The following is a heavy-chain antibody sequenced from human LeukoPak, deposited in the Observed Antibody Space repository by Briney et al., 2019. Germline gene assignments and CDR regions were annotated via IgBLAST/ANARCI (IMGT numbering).Heavy chain of an antibody. CDR3: AKGTVGNYYFYYMDV. Sequence: PGGSLRLSCAASGFTFSKYAMTWVRQAPGKGLECVSAIGGSVAETYSADSVKGRFTISRDNSKNTLYLQMNSLRAEDTAIYYCAKGTVGNYYFYYMDVWGKGTTVTVSS. D-gene: IGHD6-13*01. CDR1: GFTFSKYA. J-gene: IGHJ6*03. V-gene: IGHV3-23*01. CDR2: IGGSVAET.